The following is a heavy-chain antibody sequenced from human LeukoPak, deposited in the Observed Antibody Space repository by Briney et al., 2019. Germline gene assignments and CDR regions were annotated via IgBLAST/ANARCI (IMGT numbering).Heavy chain of an antibody. Sequence: SSETLSLTCAVYGGSFSGYYWSWIRQPPGKGLGWIGEINHSGSTNYNPSLKSRVTISVDTSKNQFSLKLSSVTAADTAVYYCARLVGPARKGIAVAGRQEGLYYFDYWGQGTLVTVSS. CDR3: ARLVGPARKGIAVAGRQEGLYYFDY. CDR2: INHSGST. J-gene: IGHJ4*02. CDR1: GGSFSGYY. D-gene: IGHD6-19*01. V-gene: IGHV4-34*01.